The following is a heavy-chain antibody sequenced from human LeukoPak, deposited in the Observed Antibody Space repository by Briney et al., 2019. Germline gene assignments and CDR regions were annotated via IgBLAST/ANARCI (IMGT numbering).Heavy chain of an antibody. CDR3: AKGPAMGFRGESPDY. V-gene: IGHV3-53*05. CDR1: GFTVSSNY. J-gene: IGHJ4*02. Sequence: GGSLRLSCAASGFTVSSNYMSWVRQAPGKGLEWVSVIYSGGSTYYADSVKGRFTISRDNSKNTLYLQMNSLRAEDTAVYHCAKGPAMGFRGESPDYWGQGTLVTVSS. D-gene: IGHD3-16*01. CDR2: IYSGGST.